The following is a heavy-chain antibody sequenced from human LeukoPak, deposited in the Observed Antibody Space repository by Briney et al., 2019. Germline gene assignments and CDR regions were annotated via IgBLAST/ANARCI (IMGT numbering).Heavy chain of an antibody. V-gene: IGHV4-34*01. CDR2: INHSGST. CDR3: ARGSIDYYFDY. J-gene: IGHJ4*02. Sequence: PSETLSLTCAVYGGSFSGYYWSWIRQPPGKGLEWIGEINHSGSTNCNPSLKSRVTISVDTSKNQFSLKLSSVTAADTAVYYCARGSIDYYFDYWGQGTLVTVSS. CDR1: GGSFSGYY.